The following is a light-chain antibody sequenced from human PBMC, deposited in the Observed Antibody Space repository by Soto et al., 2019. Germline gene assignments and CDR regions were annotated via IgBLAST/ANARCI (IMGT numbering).Light chain of an antibody. Sequence: EIELTQSPGTLSLSPGERATLSCRASQSVSNSYLAWYQQKPGQAPRLLIYHASSRATGIPDRFSGSGSGTDFTLTISRLEPEDFAVYYCQQYGSSPVTFGQGTKLEIK. V-gene: IGKV3-20*01. CDR2: HAS. CDR3: QQYGSSPVT. CDR1: QSVSNSY. J-gene: IGKJ2*01.